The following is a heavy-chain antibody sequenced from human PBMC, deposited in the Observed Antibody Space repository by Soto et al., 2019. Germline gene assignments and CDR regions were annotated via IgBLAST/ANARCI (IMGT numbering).Heavy chain of an antibody. CDR1: GGSVSSGRYY. CDR2: LHYSGST. CDR3: ARVGNWNNFDYYYGMDV. J-gene: IGHJ6*02. Sequence: PSETLSLTCTVSGGSVSSGRYYWSWIRQPPGKGLEWIGHLHYSGSTSYNHSLKSRVTISVDTSKNQFSLKLRSVTAADTAFYYCARVGNWNNFDYYYGMDVWGQGTTVTVSS. V-gene: IGHV4-61*01. D-gene: IGHD1-20*01.